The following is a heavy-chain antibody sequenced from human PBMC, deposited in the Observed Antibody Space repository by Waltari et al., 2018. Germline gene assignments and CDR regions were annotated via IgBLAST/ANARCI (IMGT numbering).Heavy chain of an antibody. V-gene: IGHV3-53*01. D-gene: IGHD3-3*01. CDR3: ARDWYYDFWSGYYSDYYYYGMDV. CDR1: GFTVSSNY. CDR2: IYSGGST. Sequence: EVQLVESGGGLIQPGGSLRLSCAASGFTVSSNYMSWVRQAPGQGLEWVSVIYSGGSTYYADSGKGRVTISRDKSKNTLYLQMNSLRAEDTAVYYCARDWYYDFWSGYYSDYYYYGMDVWGQGTTVTVSS. J-gene: IGHJ6*02.